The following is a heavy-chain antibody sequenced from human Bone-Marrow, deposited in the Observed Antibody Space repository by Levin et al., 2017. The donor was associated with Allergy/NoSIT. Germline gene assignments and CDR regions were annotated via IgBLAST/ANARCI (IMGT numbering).Heavy chain of an antibody. J-gene: IGHJ4*02. CDR2: ISYDGSNK. CDR3: ARDHWEWLATDY. D-gene: IGHD6-19*01. Sequence: PGGSLRLSCAASGFTFSSYAMHWVRQAPGKGLEWVAVISYDGSNKYYADSVKGRFTISRDNSKNTLYLQMNSLRAEDTAVYYCARDHWEWLATDYWGQGTLVTVSS. CDR1: GFTFSSYA. V-gene: IGHV3-30-3*01.